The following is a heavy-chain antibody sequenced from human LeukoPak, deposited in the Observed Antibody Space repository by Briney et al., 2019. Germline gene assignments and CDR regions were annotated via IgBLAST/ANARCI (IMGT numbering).Heavy chain of an antibody. Sequence: SETLSLTCSVSGGSITNNGYYWGWIRQSPETGLEWIGSMHYSGSTYYSPSLNSRITISEDTSKNQFSLKLTSVTAADTAVYYCCGSGWFAGPFGYWGQGALVTVSS. CDR2: MHYSGST. CDR1: GGSITNNGYY. J-gene: IGHJ4*02. D-gene: IGHD6-19*01. V-gene: IGHV4-39*07. CDR3: CGSGWFAGPFGY.